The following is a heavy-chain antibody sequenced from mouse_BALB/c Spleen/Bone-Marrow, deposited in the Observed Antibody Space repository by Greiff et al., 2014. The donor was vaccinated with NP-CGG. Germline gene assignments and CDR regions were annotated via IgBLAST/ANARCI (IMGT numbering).Heavy chain of an antibody. CDR1: GYTFSSYW. CDR3: ARDHFDH. V-gene: IGHV1-9*01. CDR2: ILPGSVTT. J-gene: IGHJ2*01. Sequence: VQLQQSGAELMKPGASVKISCKATGYTFSSYWIEWIKQRPGHGLEWFGEILPGSVTTNYNGRFKGKATFTADTSSNTAYMQLSSLTSEDSAVYYCARDHFDHWGPGTTLTVSS.